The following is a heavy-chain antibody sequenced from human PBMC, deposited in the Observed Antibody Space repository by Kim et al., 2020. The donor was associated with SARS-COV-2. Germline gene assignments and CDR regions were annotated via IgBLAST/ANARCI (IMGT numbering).Heavy chain of an antibody. CDR2: IVVGNNNT. D-gene: IGHD3-22*01. CDR1: GFTFTSSA. V-gene: IGHV1-58*01. CDR3: AADYYYDVGGYYFDY. J-gene: IGHJ4*02. Sequence: SVKVSCKASGFTFTSSAVQWVRQAHGQRLEWIGWIVVGNNNTNYAQKFQERVTITRDMSPSTAYIELSSLRSEDTAVYYCAADYYYDVGGYYFDYWGQGTLVTVSS.